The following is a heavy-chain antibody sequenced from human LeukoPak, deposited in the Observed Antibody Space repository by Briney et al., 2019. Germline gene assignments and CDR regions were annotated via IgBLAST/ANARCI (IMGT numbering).Heavy chain of an antibody. CDR3: ASSSRYSSSSVSYY. V-gene: IGHV4-34*01. CDR1: RGSFSGYY. J-gene: IGHJ4*02. Sequence: SETLSLTCAVYRGSFSGYYWSWIRQPPGKGLEWIGEVNHSGSTNYNPSLKSRVTISVDTSKNQFSLKLSSVTAADTAVYYCASSSRYSSSSVSYYWGQGTLVTVSS. CDR2: VNHSGST. D-gene: IGHD6-6*01.